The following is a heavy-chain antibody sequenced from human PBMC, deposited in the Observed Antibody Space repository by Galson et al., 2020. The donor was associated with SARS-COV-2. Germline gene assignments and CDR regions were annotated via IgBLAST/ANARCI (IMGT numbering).Heavy chain of an antibody. CDR2: ISHSGGT. V-gene: IGHV4-30-2*01. CDR3: ARLHYGEYAPEAFDV. J-gene: IGHJ3*01. Sequence: SETLSLTCAVSGTSISSGSYSWNWIRPPPGKGLEWIGYISHSGGTYYNPSLKSRVTISGDRSKNQFSLRLSSVTAADTAVYYCARLHYGEYAPEAFDVWGPETRVTVAS. D-gene: IGHD4-17*01. CDR1: GTSISSGSYS.